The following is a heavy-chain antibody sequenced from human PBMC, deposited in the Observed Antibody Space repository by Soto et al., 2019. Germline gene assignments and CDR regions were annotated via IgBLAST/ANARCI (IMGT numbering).Heavy chain of an antibody. CDR1: GFTFSSYG. J-gene: IGHJ4*02. CDR3: AKPGEQWLRGPRDY. V-gene: IGHV3-30*18. D-gene: IGHD6-19*01. CDR2: ISYDGSNK. Sequence: GGSLRLSCAASGFTFSSYGMHWVRQAPGKGLEWVAVISYDGSNKYYADSVKGRFTISRDNSKNTLYLQMNSLRAEDTAVYYCAKPGEQWLRGPRDYWGQGTLVTVSS.